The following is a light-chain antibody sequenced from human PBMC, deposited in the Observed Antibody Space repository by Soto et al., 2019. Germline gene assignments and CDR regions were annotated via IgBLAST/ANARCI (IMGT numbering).Light chain of an antibody. CDR3: CSYAGSSTYV. Sequence: QSVLTQPASVSGSAGQSITISCTGTSSDVGNYNLVSWYLHHPGKAPKLLIYEDTKRPSRVSNRFSGSRSGNTASLTVSGLQTEDETVYYCCSYAGSSTYVFGTGTKVTVL. V-gene: IGLV2-23*01. CDR1: SSDVGNYNL. J-gene: IGLJ1*01. CDR2: EDT.